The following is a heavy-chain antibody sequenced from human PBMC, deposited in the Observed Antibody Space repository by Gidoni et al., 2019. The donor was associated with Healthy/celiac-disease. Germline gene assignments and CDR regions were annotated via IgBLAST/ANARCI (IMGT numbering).Heavy chain of an antibody. CDR3: ARLQYQQMGMDV. Sequence: EVQLVASGGGLVQPGGSLRLSCASSGFTFRSYWMGWVRQALGKGREWVANIKQDGREKYYVDAVKGRFTISRDNAKNSLYLQMNSLRAEDTAVYYCARLQYQQMGMDVWGQGTTVTVSS. CDR1: GFTFRSYW. CDR2: IKQDGREK. D-gene: IGHD2-2*01. J-gene: IGHJ6*02. V-gene: IGHV3-7*01.